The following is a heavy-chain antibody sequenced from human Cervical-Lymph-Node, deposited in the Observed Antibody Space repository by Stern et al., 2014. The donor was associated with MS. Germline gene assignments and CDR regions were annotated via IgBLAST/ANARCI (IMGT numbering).Heavy chain of an antibody. CDR3: ARISLGSGIDY. CDR2: INPNSGPT. Sequence: VQLVESGAEVKKPGASVKVTCKTSENTFTGYYIHWVRQAPGQGLEWMGWINPNSGPTNYAQRFQDRVSLTSDTSNSLAYMELDRLSSGDTAVYYCARISLGSGIDYWGQGSLVTVSS. V-gene: IGHV1-2*02. CDR1: ENTFTGYY. D-gene: IGHD1-26*01. J-gene: IGHJ4*02.